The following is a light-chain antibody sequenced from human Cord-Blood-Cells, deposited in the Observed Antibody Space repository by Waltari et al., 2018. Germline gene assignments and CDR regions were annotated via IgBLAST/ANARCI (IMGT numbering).Light chain of an antibody. Sequence: QSALTQPASVSGSPGQSITISCTGTSSDVGSYNLVSWYQQHPGKAPKLMIYEGSKRPSGVSNRFSGSKFGNRASLTISGLQAEDEADYYCCSYAGSSTYVFGTGTKVTVL. CDR2: EGS. CDR3: CSYAGSSTYV. CDR1: SSDVGSYNL. V-gene: IGLV2-23*01. J-gene: IGLJ1*01.